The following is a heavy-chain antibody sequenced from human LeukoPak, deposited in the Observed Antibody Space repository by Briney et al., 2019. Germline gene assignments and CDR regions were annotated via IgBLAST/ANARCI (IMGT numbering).Heavy chain of an antibody. Sequence: KPSETLSLTCTVSGGSISSYYWSWIRQPPGKGLEWIGYIYYSGSTNYNPSLKSRVTISVDTSKNQFSLKLSSVTAADTAVYYCARVRVGPYAFDIWGQGTMVTVSS. CDR1: GGSISSYY. CDR2: IYYSGST. V-gene: IGHV4-59*01. CDR3: ARVRVGPYAFDI. D-gene: IGHD1-26*01. J-gene: IGHJ3*02.